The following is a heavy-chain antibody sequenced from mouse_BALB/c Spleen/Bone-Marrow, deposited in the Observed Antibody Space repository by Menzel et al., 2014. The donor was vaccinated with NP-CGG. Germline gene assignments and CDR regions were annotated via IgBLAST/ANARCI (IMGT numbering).Heavy chain of an antibody. D-gene: IGHD1-1*01. CDR3: ARYYNYYFDV. J-gene: IGHJ1*01. CDR2: INPSNGRA. Sequence: QVQLQQPGAEVVKPGASVRLSCKTSGYTFTNYWMHWVKQRPGQGLEWIGDINPSNGRATYSESFKSKATLTVDTSSSTAYMQLSSLTSEDSAVYYCARYYNYYFDVWGAGTTVTVSS. CDR1: GYTFTNYW. V-gene: IGHV1S81*02.